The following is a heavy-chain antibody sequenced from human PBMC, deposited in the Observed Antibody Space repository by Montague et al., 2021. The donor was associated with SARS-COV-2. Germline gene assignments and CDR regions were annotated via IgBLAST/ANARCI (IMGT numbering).Heavy chain of an antibody. D-gene: IGHD3-3*01. Sequence: SETLSLTCTVSGGSISSSCYWGWIRQPPGKGLEWIGSIYYSGSTYYNPSLKSRVTISVDTSKNQFSLKLSSVTAADTAVYYCARQMGQSSIFGVVIQYYFDYWGQGTLVTVSS. V-gene: IGHV4-39*01. CDR3: ARQMGQSSIFGVVIQYYFDY. CDR1: GGSISSSCY. CDR2: IYYSGST. J-gene: IGHJ4*02.